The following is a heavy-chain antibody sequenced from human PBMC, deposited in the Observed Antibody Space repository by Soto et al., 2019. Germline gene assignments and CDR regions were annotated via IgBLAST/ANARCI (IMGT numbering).Heavy chain of an antibody. CDR3: ALGYCSSTSCHNYYYYGMWG. V-gene: IGHV1-69*13. J-gene: IGHJ6*04. Sequence: SVKVSCKASGGTFSSYAISWARQAPGQGLEWMGGIIPIFGAAKYAQKVQGRVKITADESTSTAYMELSSLRSEDTAVYYCALGYCSSTSCHNYYYYGMWGCGRRTTVTVSS. CDR2: IIPIFGAA. CDR1: GGTFSSYA. D-gene: IGHD2-2*02.